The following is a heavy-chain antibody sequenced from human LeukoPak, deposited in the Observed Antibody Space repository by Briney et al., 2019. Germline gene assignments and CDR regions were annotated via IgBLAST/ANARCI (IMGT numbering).Heavy chain of an antibody. CDR2: ISAYNGNT. CDR1: GYTFTSYG. J-gene: IGHJ4*02. D-gene: IGHD2-2*02. Sequence: ASVKVSCKASGYTFTSYGISWVRQAPGQGLEWMGWISAYNGNTNYAQKLQGRVTMTTDTSTSTAYMELRSLRSDDTAVYYCARVGAGLYCSSTSCYMFDYWGQGTQVTVSS. CDR3: ARVGAGLYCSSTSCYMFDY. V-gene: IGHV1-18*01.